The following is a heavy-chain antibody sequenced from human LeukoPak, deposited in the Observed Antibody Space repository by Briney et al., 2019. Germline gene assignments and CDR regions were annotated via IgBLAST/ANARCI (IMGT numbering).Heavy chain of an antibody. D-gene: IGHD3-16*02. CDR2: IYYSGST. V-gene: IGHV4-39*07. Sequence: PSETLSLTCTVSGGSISSSSYYWGWIRQPPGRGLEWIGSIYYSGSTYYNPSLKSRVTISVDTSKNQFSLKLSSVTAADTAVYYCAGRMGVWGSYRFYYYYYMDVWGKGTTVTISS. CDR1: GGSISSSSYY. J-gene: IGHJ6*03. CDR3: AGRMGVWGSYRFYYYYYMDV.